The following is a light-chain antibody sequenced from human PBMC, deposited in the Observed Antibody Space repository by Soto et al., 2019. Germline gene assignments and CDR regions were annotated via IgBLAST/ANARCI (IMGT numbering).Light chain of an antibody. CDR3: QSYDNSLSGWV. J-gene: IGLJ3*02. Sequence: QSVLTQPPSVSGAPGQRVTISCTGSSSNIGAGYDVHWYQQLPGTAPKLLIYGNSNRPSGVPDRFSGSKSGTSASLAITGLQAEDEADYYCQSYDNSLSGWVFGGGTKVT. CDR2: GNS. V-gene: IGLV1-40*01. CDR1: SSNIGAGYD.